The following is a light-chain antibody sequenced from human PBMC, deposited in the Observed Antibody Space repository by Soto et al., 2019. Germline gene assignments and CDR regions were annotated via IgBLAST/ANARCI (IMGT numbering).Light chain of an antibody. J-gene: IGKJ2*01. CDR2: WAY. Sequence: DIVMTQSPDSLAVSLGERATINCKSSQNILYSSNNKNYLSWYQQKPGQPHKLLISWAYTRESGVTDRFTGSGSGKDFTLTISTLQAEDGAVDYRQQYFRTPPYTFGQGTKLEIK. V-gene: IGKV4-1*01. CDR1: QNILYSSNNKNY. CDR3: QQYFRTPPYT.